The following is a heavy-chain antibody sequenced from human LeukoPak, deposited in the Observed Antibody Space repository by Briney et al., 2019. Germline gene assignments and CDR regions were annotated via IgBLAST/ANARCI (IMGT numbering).Heavy chain of an antibody. D-gene: IGHD6-13*01. CDR2: INPSDGST. CDR1: GYTFTRYY. CDR3: ARGGIAAAGTPYYYSMDV. V-gene: IGHV1-46*01. J-gene: IGHJ6*02. Sequence: ASVKVSCKASGYTFTRYYMHWVRQAPGQGLEWMGIINPSDGSTTYAQKFQGRVTMTRDTSTSTVYMELSSLRSEDTAVYYCARGGIAAAGTPYYYSMDVWPRDHGQRLL.